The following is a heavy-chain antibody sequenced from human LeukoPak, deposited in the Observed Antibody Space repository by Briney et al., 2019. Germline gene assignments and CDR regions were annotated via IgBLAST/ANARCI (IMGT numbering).Heavy chain of an antibody. CDR1: GFTVSSNY. CDR2: IYSGGST. D-gene: IGHD6-13*01. Sequence: GGSLRLSCAASGFTVSSNYMGWVRQAPGKGLEWVSVIYSGGSTYYADSVKGRFTISRDNSKNTLYLQMNSLRAEDTAVYYCARDPPYSSSWYPQADYWGQGTLVTVSS. J-gene: IGHJ4*02. V-gene: IGHV3-66*01. CDR3: ARDPPYSSSWYPQADY.